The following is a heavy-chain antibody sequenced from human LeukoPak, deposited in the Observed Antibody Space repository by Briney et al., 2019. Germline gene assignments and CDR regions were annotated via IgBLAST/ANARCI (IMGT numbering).Heavy chain of an antibody. V-gene: IGHV3-23*01. D-gene: IGHD3-10*01. Sequence: GGSLRLSCAASGFTLSSYAMSWVRQAPGKGLEWVSAISGSGGSTYYADSVKGRFTISRDNSKNTLYLQMNSLRAEDTAVYYCAKEMITMVRGVKPFDYWGQGTLVTVSS. CDR3: AKEMITMVRGVKPFDY. J-gene: IGHJ4*02. CDR1: GFTLSSYA. CDR2: ISGSGGST.